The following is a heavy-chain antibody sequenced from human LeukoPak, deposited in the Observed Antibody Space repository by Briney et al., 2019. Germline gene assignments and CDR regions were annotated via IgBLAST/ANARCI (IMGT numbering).Heavy chain of an antibody. CDR1: GYTFTSYD. CDR3: ARLLGPILSGAFDI. V-gene: IGHV1-8*01. Sequence: ASVKVSCKASGYTFTSYDINWVRQATGQGLEWMGWMNPNSGNTGYAQKFQGRVTMTRNTSISTAYMELSSLRSEDTAVYYCARLLGPILSGAFDIWGQGTMVTVSS. J-gene: IGHJ3*02. D-gene: IGHD3-3*01. CDR2: MNPNSGNT.